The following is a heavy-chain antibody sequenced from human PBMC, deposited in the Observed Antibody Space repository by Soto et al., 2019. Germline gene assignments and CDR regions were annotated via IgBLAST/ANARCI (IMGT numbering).Heavy chain of an antibody. CDR1: GFTVSSSV. CDR2: ISGSGGST. Sequence: GGSLRLSCAASGFTVSSSVMSWVRQAPGKGLEWVSTISGSGGSTYYADSVKGRFTISRDNSKNTLYLQMNSLRAEDTAVYYCAKSPDTAMVYPPFFFDCWGQGTLVTVSS. J-gene: IGHJ4*02. D-gene: IGHD5-18*01. CDR3: AKSPDTAMVYPPFFFDC. V-gene: IGHV3-23*01.